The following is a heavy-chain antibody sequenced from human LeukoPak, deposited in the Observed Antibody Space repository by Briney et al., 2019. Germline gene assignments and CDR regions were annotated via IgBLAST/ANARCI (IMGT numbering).Heavy chain of an antibody. CDR3: AREHYDSSGYYGGGDY. D-gene: IGHD3-22*01. Sequence: GSLRLSCAASGFTFSSYAMHWVRQAPGKGLEWVAVISYDGSNKYYADSVKGRFTISRDNSKNTLYLQMNSLRAEDTAVYYCAREHYDSSGYYGGGDYWGQGTLVTVSS. CDR1: GFTFSSYA. V-gene: IGHV3-30-3*01. J-gene: IGHJ4*02. CDR2: ISYDGSNK.